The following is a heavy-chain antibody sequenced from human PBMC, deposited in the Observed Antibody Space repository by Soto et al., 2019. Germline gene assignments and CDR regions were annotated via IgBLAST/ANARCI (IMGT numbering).Heavy chain of an antibody. CDR1: GYTFTSYG. J-gene: IGHJ4*02. CDR2: TSAYMVT. D-gene: IGHD6-19*01. Sequence: QVQLVQSGGEVKKPGASVKVSCKASGYTFTSYGISWVRQAPGQGLEWMGWTSAYMVTNYAQKSQGRVTMTTDTSTSTAYMELRSLRSDDTAVYYCARDSSGRANFDYWGQGTLVTVSS. V-gene: IGHV1-18*01. CDR3: ARDSSGRANFDY.